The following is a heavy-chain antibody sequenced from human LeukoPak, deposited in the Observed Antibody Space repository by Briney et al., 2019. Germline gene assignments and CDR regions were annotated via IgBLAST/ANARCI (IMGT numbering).Heavy chain of an antibody. V-gene: IGHV4-39*01. J-gene: IGHJ4*02. CDR2: IYYSGST. CDR3: ARQSGYSYRHFDY. D-gene: IGHD5-18*01. Sequence: SETLPLTCTVSGGSISSSSYYWGWIRQPPGKGLEWIGSIYYSGSTYYNPSLKSRVTISVDTSKNQFSLKLSSVTAADTAVYYCARQSGYSYRHFDYWGQGTLVTVSS. CDR1: GGSISSSSYY.